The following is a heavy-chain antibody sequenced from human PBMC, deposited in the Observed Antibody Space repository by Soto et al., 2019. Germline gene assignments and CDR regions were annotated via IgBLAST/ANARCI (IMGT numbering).Heavy chain of an antibody. CDR1: GYSFTSYW. CDR3: ASHGRRYITMVRELDI. J-gene: IGHJ3*02. V-gene: IGHV5-51*01. Sequence: GESLKISCKGSGYSFTSYWIGWVRQMPGKGLEWMGIIYPGDSDTRYSPSFQGQVTISADKSISTAYLQWSSLKASDTAMYYCASHGRRYITMVRELDIWGQGTMVTVSS. D-gene: IGHD3-10*01. CDR2: IYPGDSDT.